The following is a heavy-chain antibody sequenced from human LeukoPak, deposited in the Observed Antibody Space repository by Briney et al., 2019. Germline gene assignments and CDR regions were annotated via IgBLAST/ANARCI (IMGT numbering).Heavy chain of an antibody. Sequence: GGSLRLSCAASGFTFSNYAMSWVRQALGKGLEWVSAITGSDFITYYADSVKGRFTISRDNYKNTLYLQMNSLRAEDTAVYYCAKWGDYDVLTGYYDPDYWGQGTLVTVSS. CDR2: ITGSDFIT. J-gene: IGHJ4*02. CDR1: GFTFSNYA. V-gene: IGHV3-23*01. D-gene: IGHD3-9*01. CDR3: AKWGDYDVLTGYYDPDY.